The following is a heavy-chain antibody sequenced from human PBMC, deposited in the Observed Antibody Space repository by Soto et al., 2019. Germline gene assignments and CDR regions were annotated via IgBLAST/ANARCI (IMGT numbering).Heavy chain of an antibody. J-gene: IGHJ5*02. CDR1: GCSMSNYY. D-gene: IGHD3-3*01. CDR3: ARGQRFSDWFDP. V-gene: IGHV4-4*07. CDR2: VYSSGGT. Sequence: PSDTLSLTCRVSGCSMSNYYWTWIRQPAGKGLEWIGRVYSSGGTHYNPSLKSRVTISLDTSKNQFSLRLVSVTAADTAMYYCARGQRFSDWFDPWGQGTLDT.